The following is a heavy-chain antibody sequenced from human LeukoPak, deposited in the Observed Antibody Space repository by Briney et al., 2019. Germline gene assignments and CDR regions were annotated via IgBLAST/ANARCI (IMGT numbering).Heavy chain of an antibody. D-gene: IGHD6-13*01. CDR1: GGSISSYY. V-gene: IGHV4-59*01. J-gene: IGHJ4*02. Sequence: SETLSLTCTVSGGSISSYYWSWIRQPPGKGLEWIGYIYYSGSTNYNPSLKSRVTISVDTSKNQFSLKLSSVTAADTAVYYCARYQYSSSWYGPFDYWGQGTLVTVSS. CDR3: ARYQYSSSWYGPFDY. CDR2: IYYSGST.